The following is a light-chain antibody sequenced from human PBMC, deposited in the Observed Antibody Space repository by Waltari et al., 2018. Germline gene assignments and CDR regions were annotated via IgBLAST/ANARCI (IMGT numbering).Light chain of an antibody. J-gene: IGKJ1*01. CDR1: QSVSSN. CDR2: GAS. Sequence: IAMTQSPATLSVSPGEGATLSCRVSQSVSSNLAWYQQKPGQAPRLLIYGASTRATGFPVRFSGSGSGTEFTLTISSLQSEDFAVYYCQQYNNWPPLFGQGTKVEIK. V-gene: IGKV3-15*01. CDR3: QQYNNWPPL.